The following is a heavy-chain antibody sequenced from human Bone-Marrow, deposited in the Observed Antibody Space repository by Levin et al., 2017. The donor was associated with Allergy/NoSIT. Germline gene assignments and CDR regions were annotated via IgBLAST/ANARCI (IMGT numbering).Heavy chain of an antibody. CDR3: AKEQGARGWYTVDF. J-gene: IGHJ4*02. CDR2: IRPSSERT. Sequence: GGSLRLSCAASGFTFVNHAMTWVRHAPGKGLEWVSTIRPSSERTYFADSVKGRFTVSRDDSMNMMYLQMNSLRADDAAVYYCAKEQGARGWYTVDFWGQGTLVTVSS. CDR1: GFTFVNHA. V-gene: IGHV3-23*01. D-gene: IGHD6-19*01.